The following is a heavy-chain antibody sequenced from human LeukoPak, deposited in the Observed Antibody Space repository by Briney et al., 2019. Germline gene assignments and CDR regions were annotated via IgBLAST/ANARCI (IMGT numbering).Heavy chain of an antibody. CDR2: IYYSGST. J-gene: IGHJ4*02. D-gene: IGHD2-2*01. V-gene: IGHV4-39*01. CDR1: GGSISSSSYY. CDR3: ARQGYCSSTSCFDY. Sequence: SETLSLTCTVSGGSISSSSYYWGWIRQPPGKGLEWIGSIYYSGSTYYNPSLKSRVTISVDTSKNQFSLKLSSVTAADTAVYHCARQGYCSSTSCFDYWGQGTLVTVSS.